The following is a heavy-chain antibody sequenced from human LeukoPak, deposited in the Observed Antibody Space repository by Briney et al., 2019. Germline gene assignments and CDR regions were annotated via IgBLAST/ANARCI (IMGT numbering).Heavy chain of an antibody. CDR1: GFTLSSYS. Sequence: LSGGSLRLSCAASGFTLSSYSMNWVRQAPGKGLEWVSYISSSSGTIYYADSVKGRFTISRDNAENSLYLQMSSLRAEDTAVYYCARGGLRGDYWGQGTLVTVSS. CDR2: ISSSSGTI. J-gene: IGHJ4*02. D-gene: IGHD4-17*01. V-gene: IGHV3-48*01. CDR3: ARGGLRGDY.